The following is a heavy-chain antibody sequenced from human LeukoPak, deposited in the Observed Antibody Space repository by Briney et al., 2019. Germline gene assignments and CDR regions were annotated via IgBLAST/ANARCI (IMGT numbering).Heavy chain of an antibody. Sequence: SQTLSLTCTVSGGSISSGGYYWSWIRQHPGKGLEWIGYIFYSGSTYYNPSLKSRVTISIDRSKNQFSLKLSYVTAADTAVYYCARGPYTLGVDYWGQGTLVTVSS. J-gene: IGHJ4*02. V-gene: IGHV4-31*03. CDR1: GGSISSGGYY. D-gene: IGHD1-26*01. CDR2: IFYSGST. CDR3: ARGPYTLGVDY.